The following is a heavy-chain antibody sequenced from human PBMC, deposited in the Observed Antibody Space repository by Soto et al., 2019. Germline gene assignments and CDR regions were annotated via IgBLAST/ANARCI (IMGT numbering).Heavy chain of an antibody. D-gene: IGHD3-16*01. V-gene: IGHV3-30-3*01. CDR3: ARSNSEAGWGQFDY. CDR2: ISSDGTNK. Sequence: QVQLVGSGGGVVQPGTSLRLSCAASGFTFSIYAMHWVRQAPEKGLEWVAVISSDGTNKNHADYVRGRFSISRDNSNNMLHLQMDNLSVDDPRVYYCARSNSEAGWGQFDYWGQGTLVTVSS. J-gene: IGHJ4*02. CDR1: GFTFSIYA.